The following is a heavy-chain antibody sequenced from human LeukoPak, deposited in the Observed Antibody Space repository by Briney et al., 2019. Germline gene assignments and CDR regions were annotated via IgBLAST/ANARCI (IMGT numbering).Heavy chain of an antibody. V-gene: IGHV1-8*01. CDR1: GYTFTSYD. D-gene: IGHD3-10*01. CDR2: MNPNSGNT. CDR3: ARGYHGTVRGGGRASGY. J-gene: IGHJ4*02. Sequence: GASVKVSCKAPGYTFTSYDINWVRQATGQGLEWMGWMNPNSGNTGYAQKFQGRVTMTGNTSISTAYMELSSLRSEDTAVYYCARGYHGTVRGGGRASGYWGQGTLVTVSS.